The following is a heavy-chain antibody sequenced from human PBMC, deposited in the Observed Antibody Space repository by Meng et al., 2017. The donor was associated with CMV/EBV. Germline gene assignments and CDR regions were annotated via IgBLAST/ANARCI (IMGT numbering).Heavy chain of an antibody. CDR1: GYTFTSYD. CDR3: ARVALNLNDY. J-gene: IGHJ4*02. Sequence: ASVKVSCKASGYTFTSYDINWVRQATGQGLEWMGWINPNSGGTKYAQKFQGRVTMTRDTAINTAYMELSRLTSYDTAVYYCARVALNLNDYWGQGTLVTVSS. D-gene: IGHD3-3*02. CDR2: INPNSGGT. V-gene: IGHV1-2*02.